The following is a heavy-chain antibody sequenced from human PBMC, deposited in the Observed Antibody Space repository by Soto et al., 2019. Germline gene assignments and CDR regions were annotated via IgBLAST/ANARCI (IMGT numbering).Heavy chain of an antibody. V-gene: IGHV4-39*01. CDR2: IYYNGST. D-gene: IGHD2-15*01. CDR1: GGSISSSSYY. J-gene: IGHJ4*02. Sequence: SETLSLTCTVSGGSISSSSYYWGWIRQPPGKGLEWIGSIYYNGSTYYNPSLKSRVTISVDTSKNQFSLKLSSVTAADTAVYYCARHVVVAATLLDFDYWGQGTLVTVSS. CDR3: ARHVVVAATLLDFDY.